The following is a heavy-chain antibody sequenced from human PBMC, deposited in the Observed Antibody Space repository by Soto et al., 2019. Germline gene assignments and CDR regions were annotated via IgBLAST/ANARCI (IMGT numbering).Heavy chain of an antibody. CDR3: ATSGSGWYGGGTWFDP. V-gene: IGHV1-24*01. CDR1: GYTLTELS. D-gene: IGHD6-19*01. Sequence: ASVKVSCKVSGYTLTELSMHWVRQASGKGLEWMGGFDPEDGETIYAQKFQGRVTMTEDTSTDTAYMELSSLRSEDTAVYYCATSGSGWYGGGTWFDPWGQGTLVTVSS. CDR2: FDPEDGET. J-gene: IGHJ5*02.